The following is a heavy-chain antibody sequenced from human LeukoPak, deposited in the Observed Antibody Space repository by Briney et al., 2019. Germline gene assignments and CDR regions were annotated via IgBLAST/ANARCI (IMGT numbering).Heavy chain of an antibody. Sequence: PSETLSLTCTVSGGSISSYYWSWIRQPAGTALEWIGRIYTSGTITYNPSLKSRVTISVDTSKNQFSLKLSSVTAADTAVYYCARVKSSYYGSGSYSDYWGQGTLVTVSS. CDR2: IYTSGTI. CDR1: GGSISSYY. CDR3: ARVKSSYYGSGSYSDY. D-gene: IGHD3-10*01. V-gene: IGHV4-4*07. J-gene: IGHJ4*02.